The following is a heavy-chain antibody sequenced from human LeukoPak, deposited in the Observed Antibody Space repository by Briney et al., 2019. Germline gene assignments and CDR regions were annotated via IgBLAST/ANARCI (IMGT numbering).Heavy chain of an antibody. CDR2: IDWNGGNT. Sequence: GGSLRLSCAASGFTFEDYGMNWVRQTPGKGLEWVSGIDWNGGNTGYADSVKGRFTISRDNAKNPLYLQMNSLRAEDTAVYYCARAKLRQGYCSSTSCEREVRYYYYYMDVWGKGTTVTVSS. CDR1: GFTFEDYG. V-gene: IGHV3-20*04. D-gene: IGHD2-2*01. CDR3: ARAKLRQGYCSSTSCEREVRYYYYYMDV. J-gene: IGHJ6*03.